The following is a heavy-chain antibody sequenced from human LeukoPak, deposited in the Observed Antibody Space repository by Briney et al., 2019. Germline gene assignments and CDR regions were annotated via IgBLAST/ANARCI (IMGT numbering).Heavy chain of an antibody. CDR1: GGSISSYY. D-gene: IGHD6-13*01. Sequence: PSETLSLTCTVSGGSISSYYWGWIRQPPRKGLEWIGSIYHNGNTYYNPSLKSRVTISVDTSKNEFSLKLSSVTAADTAVYYCARAYHSSWYLNWFDPWGQGTLVTVSS. CDR2: IYHNGNT. J-gene: IGHJ5*02. CDR3: ARAYHSSWYLNWFDP. V-gene: IGHV4-38-2*02.